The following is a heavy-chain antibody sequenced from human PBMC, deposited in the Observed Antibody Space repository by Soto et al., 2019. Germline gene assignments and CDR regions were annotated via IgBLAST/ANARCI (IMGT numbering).Heavy chain of an antibody. Sequence: GGSLRLSCAASGFTFSSYSMNWVRQAPGKGLEWVSSISSSSSYIYYADSVKGRFTISRDNAKNSLYLQMNSLRAEDTAVYYCARDGAIVVVPAEIDYWGQGTLVTVSS. V-gene: IGHV3-21*01. D-gene: IGHD2-2*01. J-gene: IGHJ4*02. CDR3: ARDGAIVVVPAEIDY. CDR2: ISSSSSYI. CDR1: GFTFSSYS.